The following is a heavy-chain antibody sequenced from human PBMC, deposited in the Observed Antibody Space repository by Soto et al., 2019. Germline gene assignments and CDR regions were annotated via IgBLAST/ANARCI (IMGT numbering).Heavy chain of an antibody. J-gene: IGHJ5*02. V-gene: IGHV4-30-2*01. Sequence: SETLSLTCAVSGGSISSGGYSWSWIRQPPGKGLEWIGYIYHSGSTYYNPSLKSRVTISVDRSKNQFSLKLSSVTAADTAVYYCARYITMVRGVIIARWFDPWGQGTLVTVSS. CDR3: ARYITMVRGVIIARWFDP. CDR2: IYHSGST. D-gene: IGHD3-10*01. CDR1: GGSISSGGYS.